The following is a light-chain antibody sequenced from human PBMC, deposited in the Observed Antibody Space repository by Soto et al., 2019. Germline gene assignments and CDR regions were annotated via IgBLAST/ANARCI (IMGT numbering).Light chain of an antibody. J-gene: IGLJ7*01. CDR1: TSNIGSGI. Sequence: QSVLTQPPSASGTPGQRVLISCSGSTSNIGSGIVNWYQKLPGTAPNLLIYSNNQRPSGVPARFSGSKSGTSASLAISGLQSEYEAVYVCAAWEGPQNAPAFGGGTQVTVL. CDR3: AAWEGPQNAPA. CDR2: SNN. V-gene: IGLV1-44*01.